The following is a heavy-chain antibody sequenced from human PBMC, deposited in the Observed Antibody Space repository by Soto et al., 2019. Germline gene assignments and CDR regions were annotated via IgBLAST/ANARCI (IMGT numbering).Heavy chain of an antibody. Sequence: GGSLRLSCAASGFTFSSYAMSWVRQAPGKGLEWVSAISGSGGSTYYADSVKGRFTISRDKSKNTLYLQMNSLRAEDTAVYYCAKGKRLIAAAGSDYWGQGTLVTVSS. CDR1: GFTFSSYA. CDR2: ISGSGGST. CDR3: AKGKRLIAAAGSDY. J-gene: IGHJ4*02. D-gene: IGHD6-13*01. V-gene: IGHV3-23*01.